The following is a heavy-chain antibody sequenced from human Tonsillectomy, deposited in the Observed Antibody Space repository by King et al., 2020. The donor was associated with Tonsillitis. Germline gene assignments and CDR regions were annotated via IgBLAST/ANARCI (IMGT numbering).Heavy chain of an antibody. J-gene: IGHJ4*02. Sequence: VQLQESGPGLVKPSETLSLTCTVSGGSISSYYWSWIRQPPGKGLEWIGYIYYSGSTNYNPSLKSRVTISVDTSKNQFSLNLSSVTAADTAIYYCARGSYGDYLYSGYWGQGTLVTVSS. D-gene: IGHD4-17*01. CDR1: GGSISSYY. V-gene: IGHV4-59*01. CDR3: ARGSYGDYLYSGY. CDR2: IYYSGST.